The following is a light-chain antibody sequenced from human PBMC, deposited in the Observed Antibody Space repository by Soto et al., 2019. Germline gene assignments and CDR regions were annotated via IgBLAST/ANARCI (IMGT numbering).Light chain of an antibody. CDR1: QTIRTY. V-gene: IGKV3-11*01. CDR3: QQRDWPVT. Sequence: EIVLTQSPATVSLSPGETDTLSCKASQTIRTYLAWYQHKPGQAPRLLISDASKRATGIPDRFSGSGSGTEFTLTISSLEPGDVATYYCQQRDWPVTFGQGTNVAIK. J-gene: IGKJ2*01. CDR2: DAS.